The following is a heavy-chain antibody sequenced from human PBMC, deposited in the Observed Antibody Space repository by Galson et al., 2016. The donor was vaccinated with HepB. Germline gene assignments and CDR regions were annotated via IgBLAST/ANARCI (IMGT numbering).Heavy chain of an antibody. Sequence: CAISGDSVSNNNAAWRWIRQSPSRGLEWLGKTYYRSKWFNDYAGSVTSRISINPYTSQNQFSLQLNSVTPEDTAVYYCARQYGRVFEYWGQGTLVTVSS. J-gene: IGHJ4*02. CDR1: GDSVSNNNAA. CDR3: ARQYGRVFEY. CDR2: TYYRSKWFN. V-gene: IGHV6-1*01. D-gene: IGHD2/OR15-2a*01.